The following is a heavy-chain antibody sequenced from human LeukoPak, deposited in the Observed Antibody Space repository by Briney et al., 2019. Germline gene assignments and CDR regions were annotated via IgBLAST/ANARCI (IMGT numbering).Heavy chain of an antibody. D-gene: IGHD4-23*01. CDR2: ISGSGRST. V-gene: IGHV3-23*01. Sequence: GGSLRLSCAASGFTASSNNMSWVCDAPGKGLEWVSAISGSGRSTNYADTVKGRLTISRDNSKNTLYLQMNSLRAEDTAVYYCAKYIGWYGGNSGIVDYWGQGTLVTVSS. J-gene: IGHJ4*02. CDR3: AKYIGWYGGNSGIVDY. CDR1: GFTASSNN.